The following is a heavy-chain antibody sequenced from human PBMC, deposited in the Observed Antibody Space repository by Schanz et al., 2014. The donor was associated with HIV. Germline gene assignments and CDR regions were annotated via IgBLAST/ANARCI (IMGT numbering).Heavy chain of an antibody. Sequence: EVQLVESGGGLVQPGRSLRLSCAASGFSFDDYAMHWVRQAPGKGLEWVSGISWNSGSIGYADSVKGRFTISRDNAKNPLYLQMNSLRAEDTALYYCACECDYGGNSCFDYWGQGTLVTVSS. CDR3: ACECDYGGNSCFDY. J-gene: IGHJ4*02. CDR1: GFSFDDYA. CDR2: ISWNSGSI. V-gene: IGHV3-9*01. D-gene: IGHD4-17*01.